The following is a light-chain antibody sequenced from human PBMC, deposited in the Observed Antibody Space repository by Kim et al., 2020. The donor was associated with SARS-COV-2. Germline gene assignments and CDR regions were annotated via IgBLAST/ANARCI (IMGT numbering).Light chain of an antibody. CDR3: QVWDRSSDNWV. CDR1: SIGSNS. V-gene: IGLV3-21*04. CDR2: YDS. Sequence: APGKTARITCGGESIGSNSVHWYRQKPGQAPVLVMYYDSDRPSGIPERFSASKSGSTATLTISRVEAGDEADYYCQVWDRSSDNWVFGGGTQLTVL. J-gene: IGLJ3*02.